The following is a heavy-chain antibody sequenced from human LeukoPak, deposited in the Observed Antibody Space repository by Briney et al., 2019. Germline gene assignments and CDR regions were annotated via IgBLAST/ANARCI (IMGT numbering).Heavy chain of an antibody. Sequence: GASVKVSCKASGYTFTSYGISWVRQAPGQGLEWMGWISAYNGNTNYAQKLQGRVTMTTDTSTSTAYMEMTSLRSDATAVYYCARDLYGMSHWFDPWGQGTLVTVSS. D-gene: IGHD4-17*01. CDR2: ISAYNGNT. CDR1: GYTFTSYG. CDR3: ARDLYGMSHWFDP. V-gene: IGHV1-18*01. J-gene: IGHJ5*02.